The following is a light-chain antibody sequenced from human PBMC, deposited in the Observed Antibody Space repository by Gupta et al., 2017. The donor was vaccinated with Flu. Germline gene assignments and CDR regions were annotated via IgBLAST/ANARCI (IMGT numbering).Light chain of an antibody. CDR2: AAS. J-gene: IGKJ2*01. Sequence: IQLTQSPSFVSASVGDRVTITCRASQGISTYLAWYQQKPGKVPKLLIFAASTLQSGVPPRFSGRGSGTEFILTISSLQPEDCASYYCQQLNGHPYNFGQGTKLEI. CDR1: QGISTY. V-gene: IGKV1-9*01. CDR3: QQLNGHPYN.